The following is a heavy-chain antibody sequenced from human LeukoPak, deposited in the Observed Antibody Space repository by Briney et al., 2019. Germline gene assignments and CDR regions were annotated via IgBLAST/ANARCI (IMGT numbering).Heavy chain of an antibody. J-gene: IGHJ4*02. CDR3: VVWFGELFDY. V-gene: IGHV1-3*01. CDR1: GYTFTGYY. CDR2: INAGNGNT. Sequence: ASVKVSCKASGYTFTGYYMHWVRQAPGQGLEWMGWINAGNGNTKYSQKFQGRVTITRDTSASTAYMELSSLRSEDTAVYYCVVWFGELFDYWGQGTLVTVSS. D-gene: IGHD3-10*01.